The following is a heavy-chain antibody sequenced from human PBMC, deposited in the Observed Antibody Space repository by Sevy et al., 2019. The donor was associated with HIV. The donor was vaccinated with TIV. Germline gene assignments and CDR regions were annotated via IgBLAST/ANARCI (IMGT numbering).Heavy chain of an antibody. V-gene: IGHV3-30*18. CDR3: TKDPPVYGDFPYGMDV. CDR1: GFIFDDYG. D-gene: IGHD4-17*01. Sequence: GGSLRLSCVGSGFIFDDYGMHWVRQAPGKGLEWVALISHDGGKKYYADSVKGRFTITRDNFKNTLYLQMNTLRPGDTAAYFCTKDPPVYGDFPYGMDVWGQGTTVTVSS. CDR2: ISHDGGKK. J-gene: IGHJ6*02.